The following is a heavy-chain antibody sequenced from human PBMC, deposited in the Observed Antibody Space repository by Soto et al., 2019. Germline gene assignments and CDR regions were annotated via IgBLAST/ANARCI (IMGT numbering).Heavy chain of an antibody. CDR1: GGSISGYY. CDR2: IYTTGST. D-gene: IGHD6-13*01. Sequence: KTSETLSLTCTVSGGSISGYYWSWIRQPAGKGLESIGRIYTTGSTNYNPSLKSRVTMSLDTSKNQFSLKLTSVTAADTAVYYCARDDAGITAAGVYGGQGTRVTVSS. J-gene: IGHJ4*02. CDR3: ARDDAGITAAGVY. V-gene: IGHV4-4*07.